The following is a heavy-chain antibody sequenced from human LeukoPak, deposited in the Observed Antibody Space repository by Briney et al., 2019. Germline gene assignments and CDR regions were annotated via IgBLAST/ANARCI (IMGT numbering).Heavy chain of an antibody. CDR2: ISDSGGAT. V-gene: IGHV3-23*01. CDR3: ADLGTTYYYDRSTY. D-gene: IGHD3-22*01. Sequence: GGSLRLSCSASGFPFSSYAMSWVRQAPGKGLEWVSGISDSGGATYYADSVKGRLIISRDNSKNTPYLQMNSLRAEDTAIYYCADLGTTYYYDRSTYWGHGTLVTVSS. CDR1: GFPFSSYA. J-gene: IGHJ4*01.